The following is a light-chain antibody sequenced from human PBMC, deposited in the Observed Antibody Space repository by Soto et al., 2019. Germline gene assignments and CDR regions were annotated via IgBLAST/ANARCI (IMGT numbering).Light chain of an antibody. CDR2: DAS. CDR3: HQRSNWPPFT. CDR1: QSVSSY. V-gene: IGKV3-11*01. J-gene: IGKJ4*01. Sequence: EIVLTQSPATLSLFPGERATLSCRASQSVSSYLAWYQQKPGQAPRLLIYDASNRATGIPARFSGSGSGTDFTLTISSLEPADFAVYYCHQRSNWPPFTFGGGTKVEIK.